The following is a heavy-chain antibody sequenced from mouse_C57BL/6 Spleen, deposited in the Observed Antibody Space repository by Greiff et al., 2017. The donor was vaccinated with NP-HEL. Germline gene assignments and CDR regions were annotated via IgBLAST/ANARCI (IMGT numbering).Heavy chain of an antibody. Sequence: VQLKESGAELVRPGASVKLSCTASGFNIKDDYMHWVKQRPEQGLEWIGWIDPENGDTEYASKFQGKATITADTSSNTAYLQLSSLTSEDTAVYYCTTGYYGSSLYWGQGTTLTVSS. CDR3: TTGYYGSSLY. V-gene: IGHV14-4*01. CDR2: IDPENGDT. J-gene: IGHJ2*01. CDR1: GFNIKDDY. D-gene: IGHD1-1*01.